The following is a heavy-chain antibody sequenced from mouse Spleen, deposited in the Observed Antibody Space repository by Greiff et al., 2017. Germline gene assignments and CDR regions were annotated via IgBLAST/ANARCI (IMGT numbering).Heavy chain of an antibody. CDR1: GYSFTGYY. Sequence: VQLQQSGPELVKPGASVKISCKASGYSFTGYYMNWVKQSPEKSLEWIGEINPSTGGTTYNQKFKAKATLTVDKSSSTAYMQLKSLTSEDSAVYYCARRDSYYSYDTWFAYWGQGTLVTVSA. V-gene: IGHV1-42*01. D-gene: IGHD2-12*01. CDR3: ARRDSYYSYDTWFAY. J-gene: IGHJ3*01. CDR2: INPSTGGT.